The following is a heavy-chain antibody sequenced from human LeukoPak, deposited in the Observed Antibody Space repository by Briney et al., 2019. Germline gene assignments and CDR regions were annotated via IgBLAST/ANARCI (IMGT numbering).Heavy chain of an antibody. D-gene: IGHD6-13*01. CDR1: GYTLTELS. CDR2: FDPEDGET. J-gene: IGHJ4*02. Sequence: GASVKVSCKVSGYTLTELSMHWVRQAPGKGLEWMGGFDPEDGETIYAQKFQGRVTMTEDTSTDTAYVELSSLRSEDTAVYYCATDLYSSPRALDYWGQGTLVTVSS. V-gene: IGHV1-24*01. CDR3: ATDLYSSPRALDY.